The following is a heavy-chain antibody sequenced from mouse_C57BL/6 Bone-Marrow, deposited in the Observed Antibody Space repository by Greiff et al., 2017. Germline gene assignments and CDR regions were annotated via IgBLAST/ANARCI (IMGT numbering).Heavy chain of an antibody. CDR2: IYPGGGYT. Sequence: QVQLQQSGAELVRPGTSVKMSCKASGYTFTNYWIGWAKQRPGHGLEWIGDIYPGGGYTNYNEKFKGKATLTADKSSSTAYMQFSSLTSEDSAIYYCAGWDALGSSADWYFDVWGTGTTVTVSA. V-gene: IGHV1-63*01. CDR3: AGWDALGSSADWYFDV. CDR1: GYTFTNYW. J-gene: IGHJ1*03. D-gene: IGHD1-1*01.